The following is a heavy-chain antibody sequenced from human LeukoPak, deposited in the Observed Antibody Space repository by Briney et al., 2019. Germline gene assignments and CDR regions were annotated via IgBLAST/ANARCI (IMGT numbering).Heavy chain of an antibody. Sequence: SETLSLTCAVSGGSFSGYYWSWIRQPPGKGLEWIGEINHSGSTNYNPSLKSRVTISVDTSKNQFSLKLSSVTAADTAVCYCGRTVSGYYYYMDVWGKGTTVTVSS. CDR3: GRTVSGYYYYMDV. CDR2: INHSGST. D-gene: IGHD4-17*01. CDR1: GGSFSGYY. V-gene: IGHV4-34*01. J-gene: IGHJ6*03.